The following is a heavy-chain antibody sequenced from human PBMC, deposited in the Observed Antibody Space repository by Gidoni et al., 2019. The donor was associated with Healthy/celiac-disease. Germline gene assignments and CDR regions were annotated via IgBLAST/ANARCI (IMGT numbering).Heavy chain of an antibody. V-gene: IGHV3-33*01. J-gene: IGHJ2*01. CDR2: IWYDGSNK. D-gene: IGHD2-15*01. CDR1: GFTFSSYG. CDR3: ARDYCSGGSCTLYWYFDL. Sequence: QVQLVESGGGVVQPGRSLSLSCAASGFTFSSYGMHWVRQAPGKGLEWVAVIWYDGSNKYYADSVKGRVTISRDNSKNTLYLQMNSLRAEDTAVYYCARDYCSGGSCTLYWYFDLWGRGTLVTVSS.